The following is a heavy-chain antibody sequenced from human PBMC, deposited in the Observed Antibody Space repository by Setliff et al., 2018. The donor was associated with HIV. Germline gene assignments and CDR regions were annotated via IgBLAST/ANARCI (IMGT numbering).Heavy chain of an antibody. CDR1: GGSINNYY. D-gene: IGHD1-1*01. J-gene: IGHJ4*02. CDR2: IYYTGNT. CDR3: ARGNGWEGFDL. Sequence: SETLSLTCSVSGGSINNYYWSWIRLTPGKGLQWIGCIYYTGNTNYNPSLKSRVTISVETSKNQFSLKLNSVTAADTAVYYCARGNGWEGFDLWGQGTRGTVS. V-gene: IGHV4-59*01.